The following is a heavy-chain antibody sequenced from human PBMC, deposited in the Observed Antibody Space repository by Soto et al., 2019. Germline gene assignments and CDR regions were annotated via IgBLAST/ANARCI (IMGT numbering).Heavy chain of an antibody. CDR3: GKGRSYYYYYGVDV. D-gene: IGHD1-26*01. Sequence: GSLRLSCAASGFTFSSCAMGWVLQAPWKGLEWVSDIIDSGGSTYYADSVKGRFTISRDNSKSTLYLQMNSLRAEDTAVYYCGKGRSYYYYYGVDVWGQGTTVTVSS. J-gene: IGHJ6*02. CDR1: GFTFSSCA. V-gene: IGHV3-23*01. CDR2: IIDSGGST.